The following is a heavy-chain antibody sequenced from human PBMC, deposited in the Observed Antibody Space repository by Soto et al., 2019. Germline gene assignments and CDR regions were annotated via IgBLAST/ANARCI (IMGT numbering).Heavy chain of an antibody. CDR3: AKETAEGAISAAAFDI. CDR2: ISGSGGST. J-gene: IGHJ3*02. V-gene: IGHV3-23*01. Sequence: GGSLRLSCAASGFTFSSYAMSWVRQAPGKGLEWVSAISGSGGSTYYADSVKGRFTISRDKSKNTLYLQMNSLRAEDTAVYYCAKETAEGAISAAAFDIWGQGTMVTVSS. CDR1: GFTFSSYA. D-gene: IGHD6-13*01.